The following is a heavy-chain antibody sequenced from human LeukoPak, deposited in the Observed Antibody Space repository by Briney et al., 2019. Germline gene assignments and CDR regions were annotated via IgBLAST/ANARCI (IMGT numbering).Heavy chain of an antibody. CDR1: GGSISGYY. D-gene: IGHD3-16*01. V-gene: IGHV4-59*12. J-gene: IGHJ6*04. CDR3: ARDLGSSTPSGI. CDR2: IYYSGTT. Sequence: PSETLSLNCTVYGGSISGYYWSWIRQPPGKGLEWIGYIYYSGTTDYSPSLRSRVTMSLDTSKNQFSLKLNSVTAADTAVYYCARDLGSSTPSGIWGKGTTVTVSS.